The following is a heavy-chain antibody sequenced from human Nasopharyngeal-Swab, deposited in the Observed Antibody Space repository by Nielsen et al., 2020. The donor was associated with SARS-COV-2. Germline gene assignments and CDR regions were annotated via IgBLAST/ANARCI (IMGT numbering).Heavy chain of an antibody. CDR1: GFTFSTYS. D-gene: IGHD5-12*01. CDR2: ISSSSSTI. J-gene: IGHJ4*02. Sequence: GGSLRLSCAASGFTFSTYSMNWVRQAPGKGLEWVSYISSSSSTIYYADSVKGRFTISRDNAKNSLYLQMNSLRADDTALYYCARARGYDFDYWGQGTLVTVSS. V-gene: IGHV3-48*01. CDR3: ARARGYDFDY.